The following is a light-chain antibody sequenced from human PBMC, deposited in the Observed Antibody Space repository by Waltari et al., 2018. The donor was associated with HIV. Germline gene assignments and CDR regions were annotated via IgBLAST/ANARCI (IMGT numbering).Light chain of an antibody. CDR2: GNN. Sequence: QSVLTQPPSASGTPGQRVTISCSGSSSNIGSSYIYWYQQLPGTAPKLLIYGNNQRPSGVPDRFSGSKSGTSASLASSGLRSEDEADYYCAAWDDSLSGRVFGGGTKLTVL. CDR3: AAWDDSLSGRV. J-gene: IGLJ3*02. CDR1: SSNIGSSY. V-gene: IGLV1-47*01.